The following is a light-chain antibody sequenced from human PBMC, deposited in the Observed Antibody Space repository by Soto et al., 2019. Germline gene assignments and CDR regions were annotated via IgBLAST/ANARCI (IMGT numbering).Light chain of an antibody. Sequence: DTVLTHSPGTLSLSPFERAALSFRASQSITSSYLAWYQQNPGQAPRLLIFDAYNRATGIPARFSGSGSGTDFTLTISSLEPEDFAVYYCQQRRNWPKTFGQGTKVDI. CDR1: QSITSSY. CDR2: DAY. V-gene: IGKV3D-20*02. J-gene: IGKJ1*01. CDR3: QQRRNWPKT.